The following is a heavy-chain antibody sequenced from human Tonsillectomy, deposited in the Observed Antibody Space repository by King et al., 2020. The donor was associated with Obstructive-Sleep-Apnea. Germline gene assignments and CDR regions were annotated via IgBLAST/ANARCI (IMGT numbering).Heavy chain of an antibody. CDR1: GGSISSHY. D-gene: IGHD1-1*01. CDR3: ASLTWEHWFDP. CDR2: IYYIGTF. J-gene: IGHJ5*02. Sequence: QLQESGPGLVKPSETLSLTCTVSGGSISSHYWSWIRQPPGKGLEWIGYIYYIGTFDYNPSLKSRDTMSVDTSKNQFSLKRSSVTAADTAVYYCASLTWEHWFDPWGQGTLVTVSS. V-gene: IGHV4-59*08.